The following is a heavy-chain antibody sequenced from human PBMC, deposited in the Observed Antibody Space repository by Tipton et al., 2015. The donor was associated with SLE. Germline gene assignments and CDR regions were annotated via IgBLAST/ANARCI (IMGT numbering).Heavy chain of an antibody. CDR1: GFTFDDYA. Sequence: SLRLSCAASGFTFDDYAMHWVRQAPGKGLEWVSGISWNSGSIGYADSVKGRFTISRDNAKYSLYLQMNSLRAEDTALYYCAKSPDSRDQGFFYYRDVWGKVTTVTASS. D-gene: IGHD6-13*01. CDR2: ISWNSGSI. CDR3: AKSPDSRDQGFFYYRDV. V-gene: IGHV3-9*01. J-gene: IGHJ6*03.